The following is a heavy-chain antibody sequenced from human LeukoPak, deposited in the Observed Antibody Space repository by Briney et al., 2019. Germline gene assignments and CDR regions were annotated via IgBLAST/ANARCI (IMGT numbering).Heavy chain of an antibody. V-gene: IGHV3-11*04. CDR1: GFTFSDYY. CDR2: ISSSSSTI. J-gene: IGHJ6*03. CDR3: ARVVYPPWGPYYYYYYMDV. Sequence: GGSLRLSCAASGFTFSDYYMSWIRQAPGKGLEWVSYISSSSSTIYYADSVKGRFTISRDNAKNSLYLQMNSLRAEDTAVYYCARVVYPPWGPYYYYYYMDVWGKGTTVTVSS. D-gene: IGHD1-14*01.